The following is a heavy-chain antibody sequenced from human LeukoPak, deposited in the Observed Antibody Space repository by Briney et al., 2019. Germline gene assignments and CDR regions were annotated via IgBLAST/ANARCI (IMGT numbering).Heavy chain of an antibody. D-gene: IGHD2-15*01. CDR3: AREGYCSGGSCYGTFDY. J-gene: IGHJ4*02. V-gene: IGHV1-69*13. CDR2: IIPIFGTA. Sequence: SVKVSCKASGGTFSSYAISWVRQAPGQGLEWMGGIIPIFGTANYAQKFQGRVTITADESTSTAYMELSSLGSEDTAVYYCAREGYCSGGSCYGTFDYWGQGTLVTVSS. CDR1: GGTFSSYA.